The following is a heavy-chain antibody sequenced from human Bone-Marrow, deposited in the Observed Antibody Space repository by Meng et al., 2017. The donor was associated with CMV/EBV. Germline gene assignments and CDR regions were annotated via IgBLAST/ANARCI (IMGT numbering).Heavy chain of an antibody. V-gene: IGHV3-21*01. Sequence: GGSLRLSCAASGFTISSYSMNWVRQAPGKGLEWVSSISSSSSYIYYADSVKGRFTISRDNAKNSLYLQMNSLRAEDTAVYYCAKGAPSTPIDYWGQGTLVTVSS. J-gene: IGHJ4*02. CDR1: GFTISSYS. CDR2: ISSSSSYI. CDR3: AKGAPSTPIDY.